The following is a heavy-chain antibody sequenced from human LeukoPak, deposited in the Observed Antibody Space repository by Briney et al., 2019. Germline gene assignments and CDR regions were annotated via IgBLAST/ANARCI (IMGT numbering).Heavy chain of an antibody. D-gene: IGHD2-21*02. J-gene: IGHJ4*02. CDR3: ARFAYCGGHCWYYFDY. CDR2: IYSSGST. Sequence: SETLSLTCTVSGGSISSYYWSWIRRPPGKGLEWIGYIYSSGSTNYNPSLKSRVTISVDTSKNQFSLKLSSVTAADTAVYYCARFAYCGGHCWYYFDYWGQGILVTVSS. CDR1: GGSISSYY. V-gene: IGHV4-59*01.